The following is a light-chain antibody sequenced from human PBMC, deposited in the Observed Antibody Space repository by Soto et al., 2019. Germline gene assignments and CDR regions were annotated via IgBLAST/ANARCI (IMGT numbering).Light chain of an antibody. V-gene: IGKV3-11*01. Sequence: EIVMSQSPATLSLSPGERATLSCRASQSVSSNLAWYQQKTGEAPRLLIHHASSRATGIPARFSGSGSGTDFTLTISSLEPEDFALYYCQQRNNWPPSITFGQGTRLEIK. CDR2: HAS. J-gene: IGKJ5*01. CDR3: QQRNNWPPSIT. CDR1: QSVSSN.